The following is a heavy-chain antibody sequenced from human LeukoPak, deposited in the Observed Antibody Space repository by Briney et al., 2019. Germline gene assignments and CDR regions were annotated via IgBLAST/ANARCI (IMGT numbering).Heavy chain of an antibody. CDR2: ISGSGGST. CDR3: ARNLYSNGWFDY. J-gene: IGHJ4*02. D-gene: IGHD6-19*01. CDR1: GFTFDDYA. V-gene: IGHV3-23*01. Sequence: GGSLRLSCAASGFTFDDYAMHWVRQAPGKGLAWVSGISGSGGSTYYADSVKGRFTISRDNSKNTLYLQMNSLRAEDTAVYYCARNLYSNGWFDYWGQGTLVTVSS.